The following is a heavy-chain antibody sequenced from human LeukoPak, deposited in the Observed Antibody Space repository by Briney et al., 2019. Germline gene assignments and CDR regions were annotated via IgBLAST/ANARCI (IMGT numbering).Heavy chain of an antibody. Sequence: SETLSLTRTVPGGSTSPYYWSWIRQPPGKGLEWLGYIYYSGNTDYNPSLKSRVAISVDTSKNQFSLKLSSVTAADTAVYYCARSTGTTMFIDYWGQGTLVTVSS. CDR2: IYYSGNT. V-gene: IGHV4-59*01. CDR1: GGSTSPYY. CDR3: ARSTGTTMFIDY. D-gene: IGHD3-10*02. J-gene: IGHJ4*02.